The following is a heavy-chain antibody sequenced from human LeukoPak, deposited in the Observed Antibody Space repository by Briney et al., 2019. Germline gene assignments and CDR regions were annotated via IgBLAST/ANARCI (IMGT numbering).Heavy chain of an antibody. V-gene: IGHV1-69*05. Sequence: ASVTVSCKASGGTFSSYAISWVLQAPGQGLEWMGGIIPIFGTANYAQKFQGRVTITTDESTSTAYMELSSLRSEDTAVYYCARGTEMATIYHWGQGTLVTVSS. D-gene: IGHD5-24*01. CDR1: GGTFSSYA. J-gene: IGHJ5*02. CDR2: IIPIFGTA. CDR3: ARGTEMATIYH.